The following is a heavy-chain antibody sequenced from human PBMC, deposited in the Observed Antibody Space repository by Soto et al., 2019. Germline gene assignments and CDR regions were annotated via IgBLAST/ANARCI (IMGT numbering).Heavy chain of an antibody. J-gene: IGHJ4*02. CDR1: Y. D-gene: IGHD1-1*01. CDR3: ARGGAGTPDY. CDR2: INHSGST. Sequence: YGIRIRQPPGKGLEWIGEINHSGSTNYNPSLKSRVTISVDTSKNHFSLKLSSVNAADTAVYYCARGGAGTPDYWGPGTLVTVSA. V-gene: IGHV4-34*01.